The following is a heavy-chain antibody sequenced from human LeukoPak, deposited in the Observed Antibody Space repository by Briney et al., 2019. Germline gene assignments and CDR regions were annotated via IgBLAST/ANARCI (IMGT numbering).Heavy chain of an antibody. CDR2: ISGSGGYT. J-gene: IGHJ4*02. V-gene: IGHV3-23*01. D-gene: IGHD6-13*01. CDR1: GFTFSTYA. Sequence: GGSLRLSCAASGFTFSTYAMSWVRQAPGKGLEWVSAISGSGGYTYHADSVKGRFAISRDNSKNTLYLQMNSPRAEDTAVYYCARMPGTALEIDYWGQGTLVTVSS. CDR3: ARMPGTALEIDY.